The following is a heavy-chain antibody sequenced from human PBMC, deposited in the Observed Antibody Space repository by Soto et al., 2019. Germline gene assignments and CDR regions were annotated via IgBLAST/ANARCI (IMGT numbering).Heavy chain of an antibody. D-gene: IGHD4-17*01. CDR2: ISSSSSYI. V-gene: IGHV3-21*01. Sequence: GGSLRLSCAASGFTFSSYSMNWVRQAPGKGLEWVSSISSSSSYIYYADPVKGRFTISRDNAKNSLYLQMNSLRAEDTAVYYCAKEYDYGDYYYYYYYGMDVWGQGTTVTVSS. J-gene: IGHJ6*02. CDR3: AKEYDYGDYYYYYYYGMDV. CDR1: GFTFSSYS.